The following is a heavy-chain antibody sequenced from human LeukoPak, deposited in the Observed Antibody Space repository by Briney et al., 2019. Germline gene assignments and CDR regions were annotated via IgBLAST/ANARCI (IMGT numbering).Heavy chain of an antibody. CDR1: GFTFSSYD. Sequence: GGSLRLSCAASGFTFSSYDMYWVRQAPGKGLDWVAFVRYDGSQKYYADSVKGRFTLSRDNSKNTLYLQMNSLRAEDTAVYYCAKDFKGEYFDYWGQGTLVTVSS. CDR2: VRYDGSQK. J-gene: IGHJ4*02. D-gene: IGHD1-26*01. CDR3: AKDFKGEYFDY. V-gene: IGHV3-30*02.